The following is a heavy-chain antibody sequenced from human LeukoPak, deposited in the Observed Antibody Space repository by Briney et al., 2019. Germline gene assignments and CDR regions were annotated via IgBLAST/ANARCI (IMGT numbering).Heavy chain of an antibody. D-gene: IGHD2-2*02. J-gene: IGHJ6*03. CDR1: GGTFSSYA. CDR2: IIPIFDTA. CDR3: ARGYQLLYRNYYYYYYMDV. V-gene: IGHV1-69*13. Sequence: ASVKVSCKASGGTFSSYAISWVRQAPGQGLEWMGGIIPIFDTANYAQKFQGRVTITADESTSTAYMELSSLRSEDTAVYYCARGYQLLYRNYYYYYYMDVWGKGTTVTVSS.